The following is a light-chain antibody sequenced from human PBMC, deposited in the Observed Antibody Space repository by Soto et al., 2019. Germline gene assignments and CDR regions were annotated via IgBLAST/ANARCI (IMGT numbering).Light chain of an antibody. Sequence: QSALTQPASVSGSPGQSITISCTGTSSDVGGYNYVSWYQQHPGKAPKLMIYEVSNRPSGVSNRFSGSKSGHTASRTISGLQSEDEADYFCTSYTSSTTLDVFGTGTNVTVL. CDR3: TSYTSSTTLDV. J-gene: IGLJ1*01. CDR2: EVS. V-gene: IGLV2-14*01. CDR1: SSDVGGYNY.